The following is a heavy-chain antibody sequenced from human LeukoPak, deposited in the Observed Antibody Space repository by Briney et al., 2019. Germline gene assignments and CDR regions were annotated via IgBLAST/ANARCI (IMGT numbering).Heavy chain of an antibody. V-gene: IGHV1-69*05. Sequence: SVKVSCKASGCTLSSYAIRGVRQAPGQGLEGVGRIIPIFGTENYAQKFKGRVTTTTDESTSTAYMELSSQRSEDTAVYYCARAGQLWLNWFDPWGQGTLVTVSS. J-gene: IGHJ5*02. CDR2: IIPIFGTE. CDR3: ARAGQLWLNWFDP. CDR1: GCTLSSYA. D-gene: IGHD5-18*01.